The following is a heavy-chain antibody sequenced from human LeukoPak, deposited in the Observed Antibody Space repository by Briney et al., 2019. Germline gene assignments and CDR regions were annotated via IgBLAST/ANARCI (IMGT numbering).Heavy chain of an antibody. CDR2: ISYSGST. D-gene: IGHD6-19*01. J-gene: IGHJ4*02. V-gene: IGHV4-39*07. Sequence: PSETLSLTCIVSGDFISSSRYYWGWIRQPPGKGLEWIGSISYSGSTYYNPSLKSRVTISVDTSKNQFSLKLSSVTAADTAVYYCARGGAYSSGWYVDYWGQGTLVTVSS. CDR3: ARGGAYSSGWYVDY. CDR1: GDFISSSRYY.